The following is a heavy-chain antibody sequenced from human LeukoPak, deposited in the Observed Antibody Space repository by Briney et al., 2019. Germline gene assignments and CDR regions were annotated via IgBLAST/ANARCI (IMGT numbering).Heavy chain of an antibody. CDR1: GYTFTGYY. J-gene: IGHJ6*03. D-gene: IGHD6-13*01. CDR3: ARDKVAAAGLQADDYYYYYMDV. CDR2: INPNSGAT. V-gene: IGHV1-2*02. Sequence: ASVKVSCKASGYTFTGYYMHWVRQAPGQGLEWMGWINPNSGATKYAQKFQGRGTITRDTANRTAYMELSRLRSDHTAVYYCARDKVAAAGLQADDYYYYYMDVWGKGTTVTVSS.